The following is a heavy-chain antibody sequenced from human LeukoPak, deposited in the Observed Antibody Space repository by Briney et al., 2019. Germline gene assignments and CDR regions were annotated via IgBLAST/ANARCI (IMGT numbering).Heavy chain of an antibody. D-gene: IGHD5-18*01. J-gene: IGHJ4*02. CDR2: IYYSGST. V-gene: IGHV4-39*07. CDR1: GGSISSSSYY. Sequence: TSETLSLTCTVSGGSISSSSYYWGWIRQPPGKGLEWIGSIYYSGSTYYNRSLKSRVTISVDTSKNQFSLKLSSVTAADTAVYYCARERDSYGQGYFDYWGQGTLVTVSS. CDR3: ARERDSYGQGYFDY.